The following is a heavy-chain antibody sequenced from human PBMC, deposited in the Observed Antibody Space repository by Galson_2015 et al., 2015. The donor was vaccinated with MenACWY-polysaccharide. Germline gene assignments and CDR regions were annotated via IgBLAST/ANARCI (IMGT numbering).Heavy chain of an antibody. Sequence: SLRLSCAASGFPFSTYVMSWVRQAPGKGLEWVSTITYSGGSTNYADSVKGRFTISRDNSKNTLYLQMNSLRVEDTAVYYCARDKDYGDYSLFDSWGHGTLVTVSS. CDR1: GFPFSTYV. D-gene: IGHD4-17*01. J-gene: IGHJ4*01. CDR3: ARDKDYGDYSLFDS. V-gene: IGHV3-23*01. CDR2: ITYSGGST.